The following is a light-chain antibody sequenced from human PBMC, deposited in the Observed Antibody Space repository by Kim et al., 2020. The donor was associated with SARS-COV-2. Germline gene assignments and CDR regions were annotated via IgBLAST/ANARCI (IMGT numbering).Light chain of an antibody. CDR3: QQYNSYPYS. CDR2: NAS. CDR1: QSISSW. J-gene: IGKJ2*03. Sequence: SASVGDRVTITCRTSQSISSWLAWYQQKPGKAPKLLIYNASSLESGVPSRFSGSGSGTEFTLTISSLQPDDFATYYCQQYNSYPYSFGQGTKLEI. V-gene: IGKV1-5*03.